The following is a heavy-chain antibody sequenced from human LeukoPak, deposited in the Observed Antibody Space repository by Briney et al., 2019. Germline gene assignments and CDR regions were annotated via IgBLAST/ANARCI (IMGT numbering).Heavy chain of an antibody. Sequence: GGSLRLSCTTSGFTFGDCAMSWVRQAPGKGLEWVGFIRSKAYGATTEYAASVKGRFTISRDDSKSIAYLQMNSLKTEDTAVYYCSRVLAETLAFDYWGQGTLITVSS. CDR3: SRVLAETLAFDY. D-gene: IGHD3-3*02. J-gene: IGHJ4*02. V-gene: IGHV3-49*04. CDR2: IRSKAYGATT. CDR1: GFTFGDCA.